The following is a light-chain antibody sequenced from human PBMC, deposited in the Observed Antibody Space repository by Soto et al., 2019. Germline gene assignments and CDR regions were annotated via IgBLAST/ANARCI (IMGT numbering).Light chain of an antibody. V-gene: IGKV3-15*01. Sequence: EIVMTQSPATLSVSLGERATLSCRASQSVSTNLAWYQQKPGQAPRLLIYGASARATGFPARFSGSGSGTEFTLTISSLQSEDFAVYCCQQYNDWPFTFGPGTKVDIK. CDR1: QSVSTN. CDR2: GAS. CDR3: QQYNDWPFT. J-gene: IGKJ3*01.